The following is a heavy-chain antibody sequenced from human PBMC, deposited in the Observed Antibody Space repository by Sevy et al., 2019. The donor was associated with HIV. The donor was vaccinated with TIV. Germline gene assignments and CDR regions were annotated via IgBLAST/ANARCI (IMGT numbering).Heavy chain of an antibody. CDR1: GGSINSHY. D-gene: IGHD3-22*01. CDR2: IHYSGST. J-gene: IGHJ5*02. CDR3: ARGTRSGWSDP. Sequence: SETLSLTCTVSGGSINSHYWSWIRQPPGKGLEWIAYIHYSGSTSYNPSLKSRVTISADTSKNQFSLKLGSVTAADTAVYYCARGTRSGWSDPWGQGILVTVSS. V-gene: IGHV4-59*11.